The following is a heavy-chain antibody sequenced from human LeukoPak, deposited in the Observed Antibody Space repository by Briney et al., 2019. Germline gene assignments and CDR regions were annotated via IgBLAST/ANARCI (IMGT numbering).Heavy chain of an antibody. V-gene: IGHV3-74*01. J-gene: IGHJ4*02. D-gene: IGHD6-19*01. CDR1: GFTFSSYW. Sequence: GGSLRLSCAASGFTFSSYWMHWVRHAPGKGLVWVSRINSDGSSTIYADSVKGRFTISRDNAKNTLYLQMNSLRAEDTAVYYCARVRSSGWSYFDYWGQGTLVTVSS. CDR2: INSDGSST. CDR3: ARVRSSGWSYFDY.